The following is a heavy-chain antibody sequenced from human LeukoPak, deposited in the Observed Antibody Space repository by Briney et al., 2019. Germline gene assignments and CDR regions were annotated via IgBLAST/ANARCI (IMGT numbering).Heavy chain of an antibody. D-gene: IGHD3-22*01. CDR3: ARTYYYDSSGYTLDY. Sequence: SETLSLTCTVSGGSISSSSYYWGWIRQPPGKGLEWIGSIYYSGSTYCNPSLKSRVTISVDTSKNQFSLKLSSVTAADTAVYYCARTYYYDSSGYTLDYWGQGTLVTVSS. J-gene: IGHJ4*02. CDR1: GGSISSSSYY. V-gene: IGHV4-39*01. CDR2: IYYSGST.